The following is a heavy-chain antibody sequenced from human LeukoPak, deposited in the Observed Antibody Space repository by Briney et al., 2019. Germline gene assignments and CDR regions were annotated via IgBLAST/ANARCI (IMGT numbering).Heavy chain of an antibody. D-gene: IGHD3-10*01. CDR3: ARGFQYGSGSYPYSL. CDR1: GFTVSNNH. J-gene: IGHJ4*02. Sequence: GGSLRLSCAASGFTVSNNHMSWVRQAPGKGLEWVSVIYSGGSTYYADSVKGRFTISRDIYKNTLHLQMNSLRAEDTAVYYCARGFQYGSGSYPYSLWGQGTLVTVSS. V-gene: IGHV3-66*01. CDR2: IYSGGST.